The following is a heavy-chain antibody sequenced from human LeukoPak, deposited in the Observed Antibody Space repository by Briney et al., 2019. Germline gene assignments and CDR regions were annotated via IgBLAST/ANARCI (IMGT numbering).Heavy chain of an antibody. CDR1: GYNFTNFW. Sequence: GESLQISCKGSGYNFTNFWIGWVRQMPDKGLDWMGIIYPGDSDDRYSPSFQGQVTFSVDKSTSTAYLQWSSLKASDTAMYYCATTPLQYYYDSSGYSFDYWGQGTLVTVSS. D-gene: IGHD3-22*01. J-gene: IGHJ4*02. CDR2: IYPGDSDD. CDR3: ATTPLQYYYDSSGYSFDY. V-gene: IGHV5-51*01.